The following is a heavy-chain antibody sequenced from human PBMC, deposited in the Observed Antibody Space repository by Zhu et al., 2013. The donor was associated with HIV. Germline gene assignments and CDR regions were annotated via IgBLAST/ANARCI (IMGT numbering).Heavy chain of an antibody. V-gene: IGHV1-8*03. D-gene: IGHD7-27*01. CDR3: ARGPGDDYYYMDV. J-gene: IGHJ6*03. Sequence: QVQLVQSGAEVKRPGASVKVSCKTSGYIFTTYYIYWLRQAPGQGLEWMGWMNPNTGDTGYAQEFQGRVTLTRNTSMLTVYMEMSRLTSDDTAVYYCARGPGDDYYYMDVWGKGTTVTVSS. CDR2: MNPNTGDT. CDR1: GYIFTTYY.